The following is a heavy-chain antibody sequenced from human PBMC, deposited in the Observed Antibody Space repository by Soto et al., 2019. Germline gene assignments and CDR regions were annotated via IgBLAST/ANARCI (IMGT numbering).Heavy chain of an antibody. V-gene: IGHV4-59*12. D-gene: IGHD3-22*01. CDR2: IYYSGST. J-gene: IGHJ6*02. CDR3: ARTFYYDSSGYYYWGYYYGMDV. Sequence: SETLSLTCTVSGGSISSYYWSWIRQPPGKGLEWIGYIYYSGSTNYNPSLKSRATISVDTSKNQFSLKLSSVTAADTAVYYCARTFYYDSSGYYYWGYYYGMDVWGQGTTVTVSS. CDR1: GGSISSYY.